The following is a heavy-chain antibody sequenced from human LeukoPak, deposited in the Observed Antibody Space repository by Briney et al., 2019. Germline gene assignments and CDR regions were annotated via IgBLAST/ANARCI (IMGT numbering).Heavy chain of an antibody. J-gene: IGHJ3*02. CDR3: AKVISPGYYWDAFDI. D-gene: IGHD1-26*01. Sequence: PGGSLRLSCAASGFTFDDYAMHWVRQAPGKGLEWVSGISWNSGSIGYADSVKGRFTISRDNAKNSLYLQMNSLRAEDMALYYCAKVISPGYYWDAFDIWGQGTMVTVSS. CDR1: GFTFDDYA. CDR2: ISWNSGSI. V-gene: IGHV3-9*03.